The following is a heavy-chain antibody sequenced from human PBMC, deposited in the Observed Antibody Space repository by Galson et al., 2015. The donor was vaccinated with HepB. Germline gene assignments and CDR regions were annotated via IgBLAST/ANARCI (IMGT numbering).Heavy chain of an antibody. Sequence: SVKVSCKASGYTFTSYGISWVRQAPGQGLEWMGWISAYNGNTNYAQKLQGRVTMTTDTSTSTAYMELRSLRSDDTAVYYCARDLDGDYHFNWFDPWGQGALVTVSS. V-gene: IGHV1-18*01. CDR3: ARDLDGDYHFNWFDP. J-gene: IGHJ5*02. D-gene: IGHD4-17*01. CDR2: ISAYNGNT. CDR1: GYTFTSYG.